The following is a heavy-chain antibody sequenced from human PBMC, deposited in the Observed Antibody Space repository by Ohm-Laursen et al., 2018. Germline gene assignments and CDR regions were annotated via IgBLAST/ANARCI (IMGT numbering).Heavy chain of an antibody. J-gene: IGHJ6*02. CDR3: AKDGRSGALGYYYGMDV. CDR1: GFSVSTNY. V-gene: IGHV3-9*01. Sequence: SLRLSCSASGFSVSTNYMNWARQPPGKGLEWVSGISWNSGSIGYADSVKGRFTVSRDNAKSSLYLQMNSLRAEDTALYYCAKDGRSGALGYYYGMDVWGQGTTVTVSS. D-gene: IGHD1-26*01. CDR2: ISWNSGSI.